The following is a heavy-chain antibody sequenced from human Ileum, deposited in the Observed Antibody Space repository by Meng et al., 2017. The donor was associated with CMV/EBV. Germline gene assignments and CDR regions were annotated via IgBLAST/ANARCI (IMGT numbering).Heavy chain of an antibody. V-gene: IGHV4-34*02. CDR1: ADSFTGYH. CDR3: VRGNWVSDF. Sequence: VQLPHGCAEVLKPSETRSPTHPVSADSFTGYHWTWIRQPPGKGPGWIGEINYRGSIHYNPSLESRVAISLDMSTNQLSLKLNSVTAADTAVYYCVRGNWVSDFWGQGTLVTVSS. D-gene: IGHD7-27*01. CDR2: INYRGSI. J-gene: IGHJ4*02.